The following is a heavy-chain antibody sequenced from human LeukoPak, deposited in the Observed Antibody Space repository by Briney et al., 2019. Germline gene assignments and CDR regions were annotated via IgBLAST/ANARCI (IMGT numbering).Heavy chain of an antibody. V-gene: IGHV3-23*01. D-gene: IGHD3-22*01. CDR1: VFTCSSYG. Sequence: PGGSLRLSCAASVFTCSSYGMSWVRQAPGKGLEWVSTISGSGGSTYYADSMKGRFTISRDNAKNSLYLQMNSLRAKDTALYYCARDYYDSSGSSWFDPWGQGTLVTVSS. J-gene: IGHJ5*02. CDR3: ARDYYDSSGSSWFDP. CDR2: ISGSGGST.